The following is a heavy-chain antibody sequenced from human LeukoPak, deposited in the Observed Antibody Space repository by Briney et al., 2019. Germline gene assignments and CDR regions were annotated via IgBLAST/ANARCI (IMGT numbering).Heavy chain of an antibody. J-gene: IGHJ6*03. CDR2: IYYSGST. V-gene: IGHV4-59*01. CDR3: ARASFGDPGYMDV. Sequence: PSETLSLTCTVSGGSISSYYWSWIRQPPGKGLEWIGYIYYSGSTNYNPSLKSQVTISVDTSKNQFSLKLSSVTAADTAVYYCARASFGDPGYMDVWGKGTTVTTSS. CDR1: GGSISSYY. D-gene: IGHD2/OR15-2a*01.